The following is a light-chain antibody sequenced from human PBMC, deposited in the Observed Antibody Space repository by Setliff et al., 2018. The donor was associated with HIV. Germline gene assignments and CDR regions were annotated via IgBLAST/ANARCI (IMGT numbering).Light chain of an antibody. V-gene: IGLV1-47*01. J-gene: IGLJ2*01. CDR2: RNN. CDR3: ATWDVNLGADVT. CDR1: SSDIGSNY. Sequence: QSVLTQPPSASGTPGQRVTISCSGASSDIGSNYVYWYQQLPGTAPKLLIYRNNQRPSGVPDRFSGSKSGTSASLAISGLRSEDEADYYCATWDVNLGADVTFAGGTKVTVL.